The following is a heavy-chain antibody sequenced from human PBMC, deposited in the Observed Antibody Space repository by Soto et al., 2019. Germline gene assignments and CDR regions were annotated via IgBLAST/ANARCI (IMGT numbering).Heavy chain of an antibody. Sequence: QVQLVESGGGLVRPGGSLRPSCATSGFTFSDYYMSWIRQAPGKGLEWVSYIASRDPTVYYADSVRGRFTISRDNARNLLYMQMDNLRADDTAVYYCAREKSSGYYGMDVWGQGTTVTVSS. CDR3: AREKSSGYYGMDV. V-gene: IGHV3-11*01. CDR2: IASRDPTV. J-gene: IGHJ6*02. CDR1: GFTFSDYY. D-gene: IGHD3-22*01.